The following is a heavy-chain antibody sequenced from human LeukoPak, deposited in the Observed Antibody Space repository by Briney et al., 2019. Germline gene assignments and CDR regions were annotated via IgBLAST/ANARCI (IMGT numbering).Heavy chain of an antibody. D-gene: IGHD6-19*01. CDR1: RFTFSTYA. Sequence: GGSLRLSCAASRFTFSTYAMSWVRQAPGKGLEWVSAISGSGGSTYYADSVKGRFTISRDNSKNTLYLQMNSLRAEDTAVYYCAKDLSAVAGPPTTYWGQGTLVTVSS. V-gene: IGHV3-23*01. CDR2: ISGSGGST. CDR3: AKDLSAVAGPPTTY. J-gene: IGHJ4*02.